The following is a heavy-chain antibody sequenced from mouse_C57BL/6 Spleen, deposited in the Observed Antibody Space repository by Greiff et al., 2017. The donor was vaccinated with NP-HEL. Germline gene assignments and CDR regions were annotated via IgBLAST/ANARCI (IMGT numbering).Heavy chain of an antibody. V-gene: IGHV5-6*01. CDR3: ARPRGAMDY. CDR1: GFTFSSYG. J-gene: IGHJ4*01. CDR2: ISSGGSYP. Sequence: EVKLQQSGGDLVKPGGSLKLSCAASGFTFSSYGMSWVRQTPDKRLEWVATISSGGSYPYYPDSVKGRFTISRDNAKNTLYLQMSSLKSEDTAMYYCARPRGAMDYWGQGTSVTVSS.